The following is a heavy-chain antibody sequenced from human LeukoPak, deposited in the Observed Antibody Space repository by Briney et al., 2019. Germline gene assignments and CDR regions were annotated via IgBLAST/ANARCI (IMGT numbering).Heavy chain of an antibody. CDR1: GFSFSSYN. V-gene: IGHV3-21*04. Sequence: GGSLRLSCAASGFSFSSYNMNWVRQAPGKGLEWVSFISSSSSYIYYVDSVKGRFTISRDNAKNSLYLQMNSLRAEDTAVYYCARAPGYRGFLDYWGQGNLVTVSS. CDR2: ISSSSSYI. D-gene: IGHD5-18*01. CDR3: ARAPGYRGFLDY. J-gene: IGHJ4*02.